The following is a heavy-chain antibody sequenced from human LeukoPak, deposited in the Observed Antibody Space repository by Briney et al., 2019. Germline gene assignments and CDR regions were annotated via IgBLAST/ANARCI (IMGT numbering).Heavy chain of an antibody. CDR1: GFTFDDYA. V-gene: IGHV3-9*01. D-gene: IGHD2-21*02. CDR3: AKDKGYCGGDCLGTGWFDP. CDR2: ISWNSGSI. J-gene: IGHJ5*02. Sequence: QPGGSLRLSCAASGFTFDDYAMHWVRQAPGKGLEWVSGISWNSGSIGYADSVKGRFTISRDNAKNSLYLQMNSLRAEDTALYYCAKDKGYCGGDCLGTGWFDPWGQGTLVTVSS.